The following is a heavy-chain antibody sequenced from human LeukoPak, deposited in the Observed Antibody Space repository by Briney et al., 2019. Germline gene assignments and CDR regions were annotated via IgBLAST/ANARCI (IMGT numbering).Heavy chain of an antibody. CDR1: GHSFTSYW. D-gene: IGHD3-9*01. CDR3: ASLRGDILTGYFDY. CDR2: IYPGDSDT. V-gene: IGHV5-51*01. Sequence: GESLKISCKGSGHSFTSYWIGWVRQMPGKGLECMGIIYPGDSDTGYSPSFQGQVTISADKSISTAYLQWSSLKASDTAMYYCASLRGDILTGYFDYWGQGTLVTVSS. J-gene: IGHJ4*02.